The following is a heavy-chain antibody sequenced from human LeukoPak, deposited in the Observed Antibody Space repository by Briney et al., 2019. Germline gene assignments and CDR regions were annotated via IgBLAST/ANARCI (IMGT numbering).Heavy chain of an antibody. J-gene: IGHJ4*02. Sequence: PSETLSLTCTVSGGSISSSSYYWGWIRQPPGKGLEWIGSIYYSGSTYYNPSLKSRVTISVDTSKNQFSLKLSSVTAADTAVYYCARRKAGYFDYWGQGTLVTVSS. D-gene: IGHD6-19*01. V-gene: IGHV4-39*01. CDR1: GGSISSSSYY. CDR3: ARRKAGYFDY. CDR2: IYYSGST.